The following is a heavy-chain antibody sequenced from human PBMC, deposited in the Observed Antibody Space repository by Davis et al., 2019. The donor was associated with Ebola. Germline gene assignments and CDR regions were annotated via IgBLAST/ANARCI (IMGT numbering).Heavy chain of an antibody. V-gene: IGHV1-24*01. CDR3: AASAGTVGKFDY. J-gene: IGHJ4*01. Sequence: AASVKVSCKVSGYTLTEFSMHWVRQAPGKGLEWMGCFDPEDGETIYAQKFQGRVTITRDMSTTTSYLDLSNLRSEDTAVYYCAASAGTVGKFDYWGQGTLVTVSS. D-gene: IGHD1-14*01. CDR1: GYTLTEFS. CDR2: FDPEDGET.